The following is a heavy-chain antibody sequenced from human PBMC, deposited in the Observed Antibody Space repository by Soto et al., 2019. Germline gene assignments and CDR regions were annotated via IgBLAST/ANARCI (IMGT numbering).Heavy chain of an antibody. CDR3: ARVSPVSSSWYGDYYYGMDV. CDR1: GFTFSDHY. J-gene: IGHJ6*02. D-gene: IGHD6-13*01. CDR2: TRNKANSYTT. V-gene: IGHV3-72*01. Sequence: SLRLSCAASGFTFSDHYMDWVRQAPGKGLEWVGRTRNKANSYTTEYAASVKGRFTISRDDSKNSLYLQMNSLKTEDTAVYYCARVSPVSSSWYGDYYYGMDVWGQGTTVTVSS.